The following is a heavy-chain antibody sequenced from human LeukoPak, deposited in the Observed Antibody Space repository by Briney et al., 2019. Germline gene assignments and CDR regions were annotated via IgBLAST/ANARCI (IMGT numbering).Heavy chain of an antibody. CDR1: GYTFTGYH. J-gene: IGHJ4*02. CDR2: INPNSGGA. D-gene: IGHD6-19*01. Sequence: GASVKVSCKASGYTFTGYHIHWVRHAPGEGLEWMGWINPNSGGANSAQKYLGRVSMTRDTSISTVYMDLTSLRSDDTAVYYCARDSGSSGWDPTSFLDYWGRGTLVTVSS. V-gene: IGHV1-2*02. CDR3: ARDSGSSGWDPTSFLDY.